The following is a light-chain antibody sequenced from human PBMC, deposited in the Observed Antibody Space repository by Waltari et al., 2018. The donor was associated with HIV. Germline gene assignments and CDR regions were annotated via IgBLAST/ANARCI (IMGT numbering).Light chain of an antibody. CDR3: QQSYSTPRT. CDR2: AGS. Sequence: DIQMTQSPSSLSASVGARVTLTCRASQSITNDLNWYQQKPGKAPRRLIFAGSSLQSGVPARFSGSGSGTDFTLTITSLQAEDFATYYCQQSYSTPRTFGQGTKLDIK. J-gene: IGKJ2*01. CDR1: QSITND. V-gene: IGKV1-39*01.